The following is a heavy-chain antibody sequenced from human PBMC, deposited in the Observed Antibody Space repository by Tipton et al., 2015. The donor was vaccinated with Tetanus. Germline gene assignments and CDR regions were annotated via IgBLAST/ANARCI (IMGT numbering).Heavy chain of an antibody. J-gene: IGHJ4*02. Sequence: QLVQSGGGVVQPGRSLRLSCAASGFTFSNSGMHWVRQAPGKGLEWVAIISYDGNYQSYAESVKGRFTISRDNSESTLFLQMNGLGAEDTAVYYCVYTIGWSAFDDGGQVSLVTVSS. V-gene: IGHV3-30*03. CDR1: GFTFSNSG. D-gene: IGHD6-19*01. CDR3: VYTIGWSAFDD. CDR2: ISYDGNYQ.